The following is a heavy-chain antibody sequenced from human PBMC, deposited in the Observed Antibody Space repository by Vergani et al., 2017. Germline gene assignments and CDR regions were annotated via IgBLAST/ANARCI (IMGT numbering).Heavy chain of an antibody. CDR3: VREVSYCGSTTCRNPSYVYYYHMDV. Sequence: QVQLAESGGGRVQPGRSLRLSCAASGFSFSSHAIHWVRQAPGKGLEWVAIIYYDGRKKYYADSVKGRFTISRDNSRNTLDLLMSSLRAEDTAIYYCVREVSYCGSTTCRNPSYVYYYHMDVWGEGTTVTVSS. CDR2: IYYDGRKK. V-gene: IGHV3-33*08. D-gene: IGHD2-21*01. J-gene: IGHJ6*03. CDR1: GFSFSSHA.